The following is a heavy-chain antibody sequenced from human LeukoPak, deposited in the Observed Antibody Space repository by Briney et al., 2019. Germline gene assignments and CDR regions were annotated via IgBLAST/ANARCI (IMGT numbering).Heavy chain of an antibody. CDR2: ISYDGSNK. CDR1: GFTFSSYG. D-gene: IGHD2-21*02. CDR3: AKIVAYCGGDCYSSHTDY. J-gene: IGHJ4*02. Sequence: GGSLRLSCAASGFTFSSYGMHWVRQAPGKGLEWVAVISYDGSNKYYADSVKGRFTISRDNSKNTLYLQMNSLRAEDTAVYYCAKIVAYCGGDCYSSHTDYWGQGTLVAVSS. V-gene: IGHV3-30*18.